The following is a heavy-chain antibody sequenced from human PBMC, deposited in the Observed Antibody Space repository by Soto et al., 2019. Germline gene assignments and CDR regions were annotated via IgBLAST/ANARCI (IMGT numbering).Heavy chain of an antibody. V-gene: IGHV3-48*03. J-gene: IGHJ6*02. Sequence: PGGSLRLSCAASGFTFSSYEMNWVRQAPGKGLEWVSYISSSGITRYYAESVKGRFTISRDNAKNSLYLQMSSLTAEDTAVYYCARDRFFGVDYYYGMDVWGQGTTVTVSS. CDR2: ISSSGITR. CDR1: GFTFSSYE. D-gene: IGHD3-16*01. CDR3: ARDRFFGVDYYYGMDV.